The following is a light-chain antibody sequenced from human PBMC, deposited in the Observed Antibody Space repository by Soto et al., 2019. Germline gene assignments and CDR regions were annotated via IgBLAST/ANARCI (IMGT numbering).Light chain of an antibody. J-gene: IGKJ2*03. CDR1: QSLSYW. CDR3: QRYDRFPYS. Sequence: DIQMTQSPSTLSASVGDTVTITCRASQSLSYWLAWYQQKPGQAPKLLIHKASTLESGVPSRLSGSGSGTEFTLTISSLQPDDFATCYCQRYDRFPYSFGQGTKLEIK. CDR2: KAS. V-gene: IGKV1-5*03.